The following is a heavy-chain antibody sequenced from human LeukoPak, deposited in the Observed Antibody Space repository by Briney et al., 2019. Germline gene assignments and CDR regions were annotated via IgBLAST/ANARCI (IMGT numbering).Heavy chain of an antibody. CDR3: AKGSMYCSSTSCYKSAFDI. CDR2: IRYDGSNK. CDR1: GFTFSSYG. D-gene: IGHD2-2*02. V-gene: IGHV3-30*02. J-gene: IGHJ3*02. Sequence: TGGSLRLSCAASGFTFSSYGMHWVRQAPGKGLEWVAFIRYDGSNKYYADSVKGRFTISRDNSKNTLYLQMNSLRAEDTAVYYCAKGSMYCSSTSCYKSAFDIWGQGTMVTVSS.